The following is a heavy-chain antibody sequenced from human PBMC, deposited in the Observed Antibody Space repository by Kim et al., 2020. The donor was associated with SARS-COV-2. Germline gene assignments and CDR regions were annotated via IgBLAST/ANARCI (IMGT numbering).Heavy chain of an antibody. V-gene: IGHV4-31*03. D-gene: IGHD3-3*01. CDR1: GGSISSGGYY. Sequence: SGTLSLTCTVSGGSISSGGYYWSWNRQHPGKGLEWIGYIYYSGSTYYNPSLKSRVTISVDTYKNQFSLKLSSVTAADTAVYYCARVMRWRSTIFGVVGALDYWGQGTLVTVSS. J-gene: IGHJ4*02. CDR3: ARVMRWRSTIFGVVGALDY. CDR2: IYYSGST.